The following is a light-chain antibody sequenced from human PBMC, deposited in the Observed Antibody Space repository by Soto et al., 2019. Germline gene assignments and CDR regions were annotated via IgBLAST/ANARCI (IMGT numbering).Light chain of an antibody. J-gene: IGKJ1*01. V-gene: IGKV3-15*01. CDR2: GAS. CDR1: QSVRSN. Sequence: EIVMTQSPATLSVSPGERATLSCRASQSVRSNLAWYQQKPGQAPRLLIYGASTRATGIPARFSGSGSGAEFTLTISSLQSEDFAVYCCQQYNNWPWTFGQGTKVDIK. CDR3: QQYNNWPWT.